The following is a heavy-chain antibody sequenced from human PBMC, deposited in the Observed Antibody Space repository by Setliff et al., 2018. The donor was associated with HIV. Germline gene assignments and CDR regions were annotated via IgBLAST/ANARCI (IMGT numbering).Heavy chain of an antibody. CDR1: GGSVNSKTTY. CDR2: VYYGGDT. D-gene: IGHD4-17*01. V-gene: IGHV4-39*01. CDR3: SRHAGTTVITNWFEP. Sequence: SETLSLTCSVSGGSVNSKTTYWGWLLQPPGKGLVWLGTVYYGGDTYYNPSLKSRVTISVDTSKNRFSLKLNSVTAADTALSYCSRHAGTTVITNWFEPWGQGTLVTVSS. J-gene: IGHJ5*02.